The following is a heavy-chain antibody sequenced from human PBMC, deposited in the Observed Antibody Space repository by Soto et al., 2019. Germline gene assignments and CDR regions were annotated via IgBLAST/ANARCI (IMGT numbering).Heavy chain of an antibody. CDR1: GFTFSSYG. CDR3: ASRVPHGTYGAPYFQH. Sequence: LRLSCAASGFTFSSYGMHWVRQAPGKGLEWVAFISFDGANKYYADSVKGRFTISRDNSKNTLYLQMNSLRAEDTAVYYCASRVPHGTYGAPYFQHWGQGTLVTVSS. CDR2: ISFDGANK. D-gene: IGHD1-26*01. V-gene: IGHV3-30*03. J-gene: IGHJ1*01.